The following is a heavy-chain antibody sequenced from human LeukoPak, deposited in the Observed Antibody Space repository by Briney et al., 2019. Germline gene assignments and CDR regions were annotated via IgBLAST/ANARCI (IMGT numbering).Heavy chain of an antibody. CDR3: ARAAGKENGYVFWFEH. J-gene: IGHJ5*02. CDR2: ISYDGKKS. D-gene: IGHD3-16*01. V-gene: IGHV3-30*04. Sequence: GGSLRLSCAASGFSFNSYDMHWVRQAPGKGLEWVAVISYDGKKSYYADSVKGRFTISRDNSKSTLYLQMNSLRAEDTAVYYCARAAGKENGYVFWFEHWGQGNLVTVSS. CDR1: GFSFNSYD.